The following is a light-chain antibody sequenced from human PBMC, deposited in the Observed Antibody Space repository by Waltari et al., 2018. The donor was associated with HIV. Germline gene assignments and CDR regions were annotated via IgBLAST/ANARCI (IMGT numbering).Light chain of an antibody. J-gene: IGKJ1*01. Sequence: EVVMTQSPATLSVSPGERVTLSCRASQSVSSNLAWYQQKPDQAPRLLIYGASTRASGIPARFSGSGSGTEFTLTISSLQSEDFAVYYCHQYDNWPPWTFSQGTKVEIK. CDR2: GAS. CDR1: QSVSSN. V-gene: IGKV3-15*01. CDR3: HQYDNWPPWT.